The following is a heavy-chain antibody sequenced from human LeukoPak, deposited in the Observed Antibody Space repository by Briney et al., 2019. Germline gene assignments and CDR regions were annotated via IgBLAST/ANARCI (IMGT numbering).Heavy chain of an antibody. Sequence: PSETLSLTCTVSGGSVRSYYWSWIRQTPGKGLEWIGYIYYPGTTNYNPSLKSRVSFSVETSKNQCPLHLDSVTSADTATYFCARNQTSYDSWTASHTGSHKAFDVLGQGKLVIVSS. J-gene: IGHJ3*01. D-gene: IGHD3/OR15-3a*01. CDR3: ARNQTSYDSWTASHTGSHKAFDV. CDR2: IYYPGTT. CDR1: GGSVRSYY. V-gene: IGHV4-59*02.